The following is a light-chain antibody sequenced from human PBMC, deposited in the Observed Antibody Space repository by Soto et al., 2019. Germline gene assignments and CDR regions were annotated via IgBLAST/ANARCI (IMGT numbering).Light chain of an antibody. Sequence: EIMLTQSPGTLSLSPGERATLSCRASQSVSSSYLAWYQQKPGQAPRLLIYGASTRATGIPTRFSGSGSGTDFTLPISGLEPEDFAVYYCQQRNNWPWTFGQGAKV. CDR2: GAS. CDR3: QQRNNWPWT. V-gene: IGKV3D-20*02. CDR1: QSVSSSY. J-gene: IGKJ1*01.